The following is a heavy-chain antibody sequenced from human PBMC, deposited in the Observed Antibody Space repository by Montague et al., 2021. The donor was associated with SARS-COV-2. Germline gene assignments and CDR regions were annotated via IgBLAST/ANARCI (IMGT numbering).Heavy chain of an antibody. D-gene: IGHD1-26*01. CDR3: ARGRGGSYRTAFDI. J-gene: IGHJ3*02. CDR2: ISYDGSNK. Sequence: SLRLSCAASGFTFSSYAMYWVRQAPGKGLEWVAVISYDGSNKYYSDSVKGRFTISRDNSKNTLYLQMNSLRAEDTAVYYCARGRGGSYRTAFDIWGQGTMVTVSS. CDR1: GFTFSSYA. V-gene: IGHV3-30*04.